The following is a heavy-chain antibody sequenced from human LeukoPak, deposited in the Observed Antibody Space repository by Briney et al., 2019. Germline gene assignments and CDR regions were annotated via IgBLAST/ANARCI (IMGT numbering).Heavy chain of an antibody. V-gene: IGHV3-11*06. CDR3: ARLKYGSPQH. Sequence: GGSLRLSCAASGFTFSDYYMSWFRQAPGKGLKWVSYISTSGSYTIHTDSVKGRFTISRDDAKNSLYLQMNSLRVEDTAVYYCARLKYGSPQHWGQGTLVTVSS. J-gene: IGHJ1*01. CDR1: GFTFSDYY. D-gene: IGHD1-26*01. CDR2: ISTSGSYT.